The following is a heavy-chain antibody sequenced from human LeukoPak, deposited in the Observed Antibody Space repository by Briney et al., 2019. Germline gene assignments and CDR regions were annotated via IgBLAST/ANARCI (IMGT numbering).Heavy chain of an antibody. V-gene: IGHV1-8*01. CDR1: GYTFTSYD. D-gene: IGHD5-12*01. Sequence: GASVKVSCKASGYTFTSYDINWVRQATGQGLEWMGWMNPNSGNTGYAQKFQGRVTTTRNTSISTAYMELSSLRSEDTAVYYRARGRREWLRFPRTRLDYYYGMDVWGQGTTVTVSS. CDR3: ARGRREWLRFPRTRLDYYYGMDV. CDR2: MNPNSGNT. J-gene: IGHJ6*02.